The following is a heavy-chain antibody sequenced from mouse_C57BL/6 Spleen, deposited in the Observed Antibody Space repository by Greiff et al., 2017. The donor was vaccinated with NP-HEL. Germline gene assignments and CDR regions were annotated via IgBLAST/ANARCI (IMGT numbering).Heavy chain of an antibody. CDR3: ARDDDY. V-gene: IGHV5-4*01. CDR2: ISDGGSYT. Sequence: DVQLQESGGGLVKPGGSLKLSCAASGFTFSSYAMSWVRQTPEKRLEWVATISDGGSYTYYPDNVKGRFTISRDNAKNNLYLQMSHLKSEDTAMYYCARDDDYWGQGTTLTVSS. J-gene: IGHJ2*01. CDR1: GFTFSSYA.